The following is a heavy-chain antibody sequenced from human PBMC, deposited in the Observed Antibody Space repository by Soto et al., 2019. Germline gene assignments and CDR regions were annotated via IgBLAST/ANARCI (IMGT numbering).Heavy chain of an antibody. J-gene: IGHJ6*03. CDR2: ISSSSSTI. D-gene: IGHD4-4*01. V-gene: IGHV3-48*01. Sequence: EVQLVESGGGLVQPGGSLRLSCAASGFTFSSYSMNWVRQAPGKGLEWVSYISSSSSTIYYADSVKGRFTISRDNAKNLLYLQMNGLRAEHTAVYYCARAAPGNYVSVGDYMDVWGKGTTVTVSS. CDR1: GFTFSSYS. CDR3: ARAAPGNYVSVGDYMDV.